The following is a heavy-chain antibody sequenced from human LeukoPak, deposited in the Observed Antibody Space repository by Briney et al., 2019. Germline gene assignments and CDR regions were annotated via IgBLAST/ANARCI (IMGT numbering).Heavy chain of an antibody. Sequence: GGSLRLSCAASGFTFSDYYMSWIRQAPGKGLEWVSYISSSGSTIYYADSVKGRFTISRDNSKYMLYLQMGSLRAEDMAVYYCARGKYSSGWLIDYWGQGTLVTVSS. CDR2: ISSSGSTI. V-gene: IGHV3-11*04. J-gene: IGHJ4*02. CDR1: GFTFSDYY. D-gene: IGHD6-19*01. CDR3: ARGKYSSGWLIDY.